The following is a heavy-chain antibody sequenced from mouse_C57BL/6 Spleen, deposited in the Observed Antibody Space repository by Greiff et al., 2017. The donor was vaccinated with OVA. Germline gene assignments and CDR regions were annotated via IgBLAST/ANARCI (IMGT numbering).Heavy chain of an antibody. Sequence: DVKLVESGPGMVKPSQSLSLTCTVTGYSITSGYDWHWIRHFPGNKLEWMGYISYSGSTNYNPSLKSRISITHDTSKNHFFLKLNSVTTEDTATYYCAREGLTGTFAYWGQGTLVTVSA. J-gene: IGHJ3*01. CDR1: GYSITSGYD. CDR3: AREGLTGTFAY. V-gene: IGHV3-1*01. CDR2: ISYSGST. D-gene: IGHD4-1*01.